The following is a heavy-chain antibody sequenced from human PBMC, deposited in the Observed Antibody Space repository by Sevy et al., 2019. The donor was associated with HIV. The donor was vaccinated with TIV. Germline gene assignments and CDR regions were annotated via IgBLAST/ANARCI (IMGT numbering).Heavy chain of an antibody. CDR3: AKSVVVTAIRPSYFDY. V-gene: IGHV3-23*01. CDR1: GFTFSSYA. CDR2: ISGSGGST. J-gene: IGHJ4*02. D-gene: IGHD2-21*02. Sequence: GGSLRLSCAASGFTFSSYAMSWVRQAPGKGLEWVSAISGSGGSTYYADSVKGRFTISRDNSKNKLYLQMNSLRAEDTAVYYCAKSVVVTAIRPSYFDYWGQGTLVTVSS.